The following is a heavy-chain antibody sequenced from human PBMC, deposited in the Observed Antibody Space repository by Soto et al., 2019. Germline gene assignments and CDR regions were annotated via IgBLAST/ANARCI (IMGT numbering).Heavy chain of an antibody. D-gene: IGHD6-13*01. Sequence: QLQLQESGPGLVKPSETLSLTCTVSGGSISSSSYYWGWIRQPPGKGLEWIGSIYYSGSTYYNPSLKSRVTISVDTSKNQFSLKLSSVTAADTAVYYCARRNSSSWYDYYYYYTDVWGKGTTVTVSS. J-gene: IGHJ6*03. CDR2: IYYSGST. CDR1: GGSISSSSYY. CDR3: ARRNSSSWYDYYYYYTDV. V-gene: IGHV4-39*01.